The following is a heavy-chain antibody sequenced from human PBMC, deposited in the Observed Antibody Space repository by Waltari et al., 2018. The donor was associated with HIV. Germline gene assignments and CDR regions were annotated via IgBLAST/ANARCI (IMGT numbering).Heavy chain of an antibody. CDR3: ARESWNDAFSHNYFDS. Sequence: QVQLVQSGAVVKKPGASVKVSCQASGPTLPNYPVHWLRQAPGKRLEWMGWIHPANGNTKDSQKFQGKVTFSWDTSANTAFMDQRRLRSEDTAVYSCARESWNDAFSHNYFDSWGQGTLVTVSS. CDR2: IHPANGNT. V-gene: IGHV1-3*01. J-gene: IGHJ5*01. D-gene: IGHD3-3*02. CDR1: GPTLPNYP.